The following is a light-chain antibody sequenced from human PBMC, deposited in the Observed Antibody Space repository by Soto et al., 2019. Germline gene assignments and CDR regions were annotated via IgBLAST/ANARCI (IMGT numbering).Light chain of an antibody. CDR1: QSVSSSY. V-gene: IGKV3-20*01. CDR2: GAS. CDR3: QQYGSSPPWT. J-gene: IGKJ1*01. Sequence: EVVLTQSPATLSLSPGERATLSCRASQSVSSSYLAWYQQKPGQAPRLLIYGASSRATGIPDRFSGSGSGTDFTLTISRLEPEDFAVYYGQQYGSSPPWTFGQGTKVDI.